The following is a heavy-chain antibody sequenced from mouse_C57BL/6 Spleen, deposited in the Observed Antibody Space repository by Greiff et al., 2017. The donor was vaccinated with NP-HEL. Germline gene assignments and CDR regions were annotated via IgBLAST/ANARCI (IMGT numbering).Heavy chain of an antibody. CDR1: GYAFTNYL. D-gene: IGHD2-4*01. CDR3: AHYDYDVSAMDY. V-gene: IGHV1-54*01. J-gene: IGHJ4*01. CDR2: INPGSGGT. Sequence: QVQLQQSGAELVRPGTSVKVSCKASGYAFTNYLIEWVKQRPGQGLEWIGVINPGSGGTNYNEKFKGKATLTADKSSSTAYMQLSSLTSEDSAVYFCAHYDYDVSAMDYWGQGTSVTVSP.